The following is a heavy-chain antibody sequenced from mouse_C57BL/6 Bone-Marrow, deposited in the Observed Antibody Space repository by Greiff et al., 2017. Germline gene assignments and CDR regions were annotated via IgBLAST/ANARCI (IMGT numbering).Heavy chain of an antibody. V-gene: IGHV1-81*01. J-gene: IGHJ1*03. CDR2: IYPRSGNT. D-gene: IGHD1-1*01. CDR3: ARGYYGSSYVLYWYFDV. CDR1: GYTFTSYG. Sequence: VQLQQSGAELARPGASVKLSCKASGYTFTSYGISWVKQRTGQGLEWIGEIYPRSGNTYYNEKFKGKATLTADKSSSPAYMELRSLTSEDSAVYFCARGYYGSSYVLYWYFDVWGTGTTVTVSS.